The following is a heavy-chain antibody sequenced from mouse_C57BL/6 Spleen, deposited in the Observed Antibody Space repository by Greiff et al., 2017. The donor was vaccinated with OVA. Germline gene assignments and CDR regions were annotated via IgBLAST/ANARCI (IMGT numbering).Heavy chain of an antibody. Sequence: VKLMESGAELARPGASVKLSCKASGYTFTSYGISWVKQRTGQGLEWIGEIYPRSGNTYYNEKFKGKATLTADKSSSTAYMELRSLTSEDSAVYFCARRDDGPSWGQGTLVTVSA. CDR1: GYTFTSYG. CDR3: ARRDDGPS. J-gene: IGHJ3*01. V-gene: IGHV1-81*01. D-gene: IGHD2-3*01. CDR2: IYPRSGNT.